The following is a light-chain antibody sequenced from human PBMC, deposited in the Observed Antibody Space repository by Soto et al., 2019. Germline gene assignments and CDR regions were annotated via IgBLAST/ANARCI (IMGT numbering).Light chain of an antibody. J-gene: IGKJ1*01. CDR3: QQRYRWSET. CDR1: QSVTNF. Sequence: EIVLTQSPGTLSLSPGERATLSCRASQSVTNFLAWYQQKPGQSPSLLIYNASHRATGIPARFSGSGSGTDFTLTISSLEPEDFAVYYCQQRYRWSETFGQGTKVEIK. CDR2: NAS. V-gene: IGKV3-11*01.